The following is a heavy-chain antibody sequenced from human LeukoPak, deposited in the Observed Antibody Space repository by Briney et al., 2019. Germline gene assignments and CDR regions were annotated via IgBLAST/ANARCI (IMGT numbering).Heavy chain of an antibody. J-gene: IGHJ5*02. CDR3: ARGGYCSSTSCYRYWFDP. V-gene: IGHV4-34*01. CDR2: INHSGST. CDR1: GGSFSGYY. D-gene: IGHD2-2*01. Sequence: SETLSLTCAVYGGSFSGYYWSWIRQPPGKGLGWIGEINHSGSTNYNPSLKSRVTISVDTSKNQFSLKLSSVTAADTAVYYCARGGYCSSTSCYRYWFDPWRQGTHATVSS.